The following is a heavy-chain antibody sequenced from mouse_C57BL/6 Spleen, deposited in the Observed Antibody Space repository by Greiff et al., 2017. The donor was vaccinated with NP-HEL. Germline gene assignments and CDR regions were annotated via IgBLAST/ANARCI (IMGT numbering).Heavy chain of an antibody. CDR1: GYTFTDYE. CDR2: IDPETGGT. CDR3: TRARRGGFAY. Sequence: VQLQQSGAELVRPGASVTLSCKASGYTFTDYEMHWVKQTPVHGLEWIGAIDPETGGTAYNQKFKGKAILTADKSSSTAYMELRSLTSEDSAVYYCTRARRGGFAYWGQGTLVTVSA. J-gene: IGHJ3*01. V-gene: IGHV1-15*01.